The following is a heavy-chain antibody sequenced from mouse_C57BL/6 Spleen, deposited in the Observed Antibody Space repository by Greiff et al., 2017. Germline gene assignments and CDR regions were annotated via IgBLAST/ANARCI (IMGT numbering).Heavy chain of an antibody. V-gene: IGHV5-9-1*02. CDR2: ISSGGDYI. Sequence: EVKLVESGEGLVKPGGSLKLSCAASGFTFSSYAMSWVRPTPEKRLEWVAYISSGGDYIYYADTVKGRFTISRDNARNTLYLQMSSLKSEDTAMYYCTRDNDDCNDYFDYWGQGTTLTVSS. CDR3: TRDNDDCNDYFDY. CDR1: GFTFSSYA. J-gene: IGHJ2*01. D-gene: IGHD2-4*01.